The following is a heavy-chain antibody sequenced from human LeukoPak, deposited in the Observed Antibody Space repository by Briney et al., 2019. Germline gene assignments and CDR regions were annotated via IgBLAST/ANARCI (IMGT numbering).Heavy chain of an antibody. CDR2: IYHSGST. Sequence: SQTLSLTCAVSGGSISSGGYSWSWIRQPPGKGLEWIGYIYHSGSTYYNPSLKSRVTISVDRSKNQFSLKLSSVTAADTAVYYCARGYSAILDYWGQGTLVTVSS. V-gene: IGHV4-30-2*01. J-gene: IGHJ4*02. CDR1: GGSISSGGYS. CDR3: ARGYSAILDY. D-gene: IGHD2-15*01.